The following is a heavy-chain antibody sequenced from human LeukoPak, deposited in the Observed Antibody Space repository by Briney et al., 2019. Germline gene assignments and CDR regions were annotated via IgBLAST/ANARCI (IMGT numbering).Heavy chain of an antibody. CDR3: ARGIAAVSYAFDY. Sequence: PGGSLRLSCAASRFTFSYYWMSWVRQAPGKGLEWVANIKQDGSEKYYVESVKGRLIISTDNAKNSLYLQMNSLRVEDTAVYYCARGIAAVSYAFDYWGQGTLVSVSS. V-gene: IGHV3-7*01. J-gene: IGHJ4*02. D-gene: IGHD6-13*01. CDR1: RFTFSYYW. CDR2: IKQDGSEK.